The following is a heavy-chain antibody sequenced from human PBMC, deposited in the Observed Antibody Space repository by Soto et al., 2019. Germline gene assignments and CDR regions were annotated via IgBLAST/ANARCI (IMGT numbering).Heavy chain of an antibody. V-gene: IGHV2-5*01. Sequence: QITLKESGPTLVKPTQTLTLTCSFSGFSLSTTDMGVAWIRQPPGKALEWLALIYWNDDERHSPSLKNTLTITKDTSKNQVGLTMTNMDPVDTATYSCAHSVTNRWQGGTYYGADSWGQGILVTVSS. CDR1: GFSLSTTDMG. D-gene: IGHD1-26*01. CDR3: AHSVTNRWQGGTYYGADS. CDR2: IYWNDDE. J-gene: IGHJ4*02.